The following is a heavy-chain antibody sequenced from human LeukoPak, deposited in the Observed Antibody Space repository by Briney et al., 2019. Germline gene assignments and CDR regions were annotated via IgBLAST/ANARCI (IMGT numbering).Heavy chain of an antibody. V-gene: IGHV3-23*01. J-gene: IGHJ4*02. CDR3: AKDNPQWLVFVY. Sequence: GGTLILSCAASGFTFSSYGMSWVRQAPGKGLELVSAISGSGGSTYYADSVKGRFNISRDSAKKTLYLQMISLRVEDTAVYYCAKDNPQWLVFVYWGQGTLVTVSS. D-gene: IGHD6-19*01. CDR1: GFTFSSYG. CDR2: ISGSGGST.